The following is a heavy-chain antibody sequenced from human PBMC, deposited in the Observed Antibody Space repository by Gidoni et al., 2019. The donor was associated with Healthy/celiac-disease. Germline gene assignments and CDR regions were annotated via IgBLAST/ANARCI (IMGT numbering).Heavy chain of an antibody. CDR3: ARGITMIVVGGYYFDY. Sequence: QVQLVQSGAEVTKPGSSVKVSCKASGVTFSSYAISWVRQAPGQGLEWMGGIIPSFGTANYAQKCQGRVTITADESTSTAYMELSSLRSEDTAVYYCARGITMIVVGGYYFDYWGQGTLVTVSS. J-gene: IGHJ4*02. CDR1: GVTFSSYA. V-gene: IGHV1-69*01. D-gene: IGHD3-22*01. CDR2: IIPSFGTA.